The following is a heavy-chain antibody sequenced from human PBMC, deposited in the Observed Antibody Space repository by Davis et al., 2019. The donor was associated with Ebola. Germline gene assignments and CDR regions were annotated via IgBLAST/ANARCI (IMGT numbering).Heavy chain of an antibody. Sequence: GSLRLSCTVSGGSISSSSYYWGWTRQPPGKGLEWIGSIYYSGSTYYNPSLKSRVTISVDTSKNQFSLKLSSVTAADTAVYYCARLVWLVLGDYWGQGTLVTVSS. V-gene: IGHV4-39*01. CDR3: ARLVWLVLGDY. J-gene: IGHJ4*02. CDR2: IYYSGST. D-gene: IGHD6-19*01. CDR1: GGSISSSSYY.